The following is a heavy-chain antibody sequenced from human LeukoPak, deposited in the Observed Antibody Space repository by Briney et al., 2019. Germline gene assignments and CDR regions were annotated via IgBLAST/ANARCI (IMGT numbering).Heavy chain of an antibody. CDR2: ISAYNGNT. Sequence: ASVKVSCKASGGTFSSYAISWVRQAPGQGLEWMGWISAYNGNTNYAQKLQGRVTMTTDTSTSTAYMELRSLRSDDTAVYYCTRDYWGFDYWGQGTLVTVSS. V-gene: IGHV1-18*01. D-gene: IGHD7-27*01. CDR1: GGTFSSYA. CDR3: TRDYWGFDY. J-gene: IGHJ4*02.